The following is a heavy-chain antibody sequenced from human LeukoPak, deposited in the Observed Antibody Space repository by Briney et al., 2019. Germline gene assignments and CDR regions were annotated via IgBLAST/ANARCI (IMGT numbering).Heavy chain of an antibody. V-gene: IGHV1-69*05. CDR3: ARGGDPIHYDFWSGYKGLYYYYYMDV. Sequence: SVNVSFNASGGAFTSYAISWGRHAPGQGHGWMGGIIPIFGTANYAQTFQGRVTITTDESTSKAYMELSSLRSEDTAVYYCARGGDPIHYDFWSGYKGLYYYYYMDVWGKGTTVTVSS. CDR2: IIPIFGTA. CDR1: GGAFTSYA. J-gene: IGHJ6*03. D-gene: IGHD3-3*01.